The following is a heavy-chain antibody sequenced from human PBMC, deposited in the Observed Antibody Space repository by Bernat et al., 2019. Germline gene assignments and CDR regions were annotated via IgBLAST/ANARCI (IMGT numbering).Heavy chain of an antibody. CDR3: AKDEESSGRDHDAFDI. J-gene: IGHJ3*02. CDR1: GFTFSLYA. D-gene: IGHD6-19*01. V-gene: IGHV3-23*01. Sequence: EAQLLESGGGLVEPGGSLRLSCAASGFTFSLYAMAWVRQAQGKGLEWVAAISGSGITTYYAYSVKGRFTVSRDNSRNTVYLEMSSLTSEVTALYYCAKDEESSGRDHDAFDIWGHGTMVTVSS. CDR2: ISGSGITT.